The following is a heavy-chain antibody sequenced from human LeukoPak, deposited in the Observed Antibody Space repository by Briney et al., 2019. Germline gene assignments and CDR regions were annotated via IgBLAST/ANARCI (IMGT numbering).Heavy chain of an antibody. J-gene: IGHJ4*02. CDR1: GGPISSHY. CDR3: ARVSPYCGGDCYHDY. D-gene: IGHD2-21*02. V-gene: IGHV4-59*11. CDR2: IYYSGST. Sequence: SETLSLTCTVSGGPISSHYWSWIRQPPGKGLEWIGYIYYSGSTNYNPSLKSRVTISVDTSKNQFSLKLSSVTAADTAVYYCARVSPYCGGDCYHDYWGQGTLVTVSS.